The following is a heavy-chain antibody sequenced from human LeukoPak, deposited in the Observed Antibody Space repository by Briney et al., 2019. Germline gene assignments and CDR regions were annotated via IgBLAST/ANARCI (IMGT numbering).Heavy chain of an antibody. Sequence: SETLTLTCTVSGGSISSGDYYWSWIRQPSGKGLEWIGYIYYSGSTYYNPSLKSRVTISVDTSKNQFSLKLSSVTAADTAVYYCAREVMGRVDYWGQGTLVTVSS. D-gene: IGHD3-10*01. V-gene: IGHV4-30-4*08. J-gene: IGHJ4*02. CDR2: IYYSGST. CDR3: AREVMGRVDY. CDR1: GGSISSGDYY.